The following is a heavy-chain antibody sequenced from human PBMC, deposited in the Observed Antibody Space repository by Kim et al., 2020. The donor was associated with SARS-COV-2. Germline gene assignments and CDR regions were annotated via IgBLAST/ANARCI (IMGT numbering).Heavy chain of an antibody. J-gene: IGHJ6*02. CDR2: IYTSGST. CDR3: ARVFVVVPAAMSYGMDV. V-gene: IGHV4-61*02. D-gene: IGHD2-2*01. CDR1: GGSISSGSYY. Sequence: SETLSLTCTVSGGSISSGSYYWSWIRQPAGKGLEWIGRIYTSGSTNYNPSLKSRVTISVDTSKNQFSLKLSSVTAADTAVYYCARVFVVVPAAMSYGMDVWGQGTTVTVSS.